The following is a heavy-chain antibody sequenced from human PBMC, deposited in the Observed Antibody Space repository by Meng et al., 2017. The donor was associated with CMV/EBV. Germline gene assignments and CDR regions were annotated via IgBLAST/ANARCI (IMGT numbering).Heavy chain of an antibody. CDR2: IRSKANSYAT. D-gene: IGHD2-21*01. Sequence: GGSLRLSCAASGFTFSGSAMHWVRQASGKGLEWVVRIRSKANSYATAYAASVKGRFTISRDDSKNTAYLQMNSLKTEDTAVYYCTRHQFAYCGGDCSGDDAFDIWGQGTMVTVSS. CDR1: GFTFSGSA. J-gene: IGHJ3*02. V-gene: IGHV3-73*01. CDR3: TRHQFAYCGGDCSGDDAFDI.